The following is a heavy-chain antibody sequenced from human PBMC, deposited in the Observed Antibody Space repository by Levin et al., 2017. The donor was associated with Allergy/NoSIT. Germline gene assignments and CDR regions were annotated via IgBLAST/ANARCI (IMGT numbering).Heavy chain of an antibody. V-gene: IGHV3-9*01. J-gene: IGHJ4*02. D-gene: IGHD6-13*01. CDR3: AKSLSSSWAVGYFDY. CDR1: GFTFDDYA. Sequence: PGGSLRLSCAASGFTFDDYAMHWVRQAPGKGLEWVSGISWNSGSIGYADSVKGRFTISRDNAKNSLYLQMNSLRAEDTALYYCAKSLSSSWAVGYFDYWGQGTLVTVSS. CDR2: ISWNSGSI.